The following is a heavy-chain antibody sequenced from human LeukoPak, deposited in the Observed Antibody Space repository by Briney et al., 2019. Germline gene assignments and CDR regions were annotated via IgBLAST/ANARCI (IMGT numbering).Heavy chain of an antibody. Sequence: SETLSLTCAVCGGSFSGYYWSWIRQPPGKGLEWIGEINHSGSTNYNPSLKSRVTISVDTSKNQLSLKLSSVTAADTAVYYCARFDWNYAQGYYYMDVWGKGTTVTVSS. V-gene: IGHV4-34*01. CDR2: INHSGST. CDR1: GGSFSGYY. J-gene: IGHJ6*03. D-gene: IGHD1-7*01. CDR3: ARFDWNYAQGYYYMDV.